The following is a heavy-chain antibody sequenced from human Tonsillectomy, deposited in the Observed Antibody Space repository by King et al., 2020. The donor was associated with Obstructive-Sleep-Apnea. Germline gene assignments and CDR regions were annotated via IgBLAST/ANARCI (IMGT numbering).Heavy chain of an antibody. J-gene: IGHJ4*02. CDR1: GGSVRTNRYY. Sequence: QLQESGPGLVKPSETLSLTCTVSGGSVRTNRYYWGWIRQPPGKGLWWSGSIFFSGSTYYHPSLKSRVTLSVDTSQNQFSLKLNSVTAADTAVYYCVRFKSLVSHLAYCGGDCYFDYWGQGTLVTVSS. CDR3: VRFKSLVSHLAYCGGDCYFDY. D-gene: IGHD2-21*02. V-gene: IGHV4-39*07. CDR2: IFFSGST.